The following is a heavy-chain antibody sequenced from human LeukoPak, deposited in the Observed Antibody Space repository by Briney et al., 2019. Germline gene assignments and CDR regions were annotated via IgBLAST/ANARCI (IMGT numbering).Heavy chain of an antibody. V-gene: IGHV1-2*02. J-gene: IGHJ6*03. CDR1: GYTFTGYY. D-gene: IGHD6-19*01. CDR2: INPNSGGT. Sequence: ASVKVSCKASGYTFTGYYMHWVRQAPGQGLECMGWINPNSGGTNYAQKFQGRVTMTRDTSISTVYMELSRLRSEDTAVYYCARDLVEGSGWYYYYMDVWGKGTTVTVSS. CDR3: ARDLVEGSGWYYYYMDV.